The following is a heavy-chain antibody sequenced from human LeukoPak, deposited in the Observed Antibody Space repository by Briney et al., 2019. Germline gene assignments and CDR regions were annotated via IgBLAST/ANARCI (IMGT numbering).Heavy chain of an antibody. J-gene: IGHJ4*02. V-gene: IGHV4-4*07. Sequence: PSETLSLTCTVSGGSISSYYWSWIRQPAGKGLEWIGRIYTSGSTNYNPSLKSRVTMSVDTSKNQFSLKLSSVTAADTAVYYCARDLLQTTGYSYGYYEGPFDYWGQGTLVTVSS. D-gene: IGHD5-18*01. CDR1: GGSISSYY. CDR2: IYTSGST. CDR3: ARDLLQTTGYSYGYYEGPFDY.